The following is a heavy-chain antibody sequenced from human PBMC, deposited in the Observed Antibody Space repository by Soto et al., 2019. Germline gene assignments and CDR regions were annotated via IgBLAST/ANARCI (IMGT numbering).Heavy chain of an antibody. J-gene: IGHJ5*02. V-gene: IGHV4-34*01. Sequence: SETLSLTCAVYGGSLSGYYWSWIRQPPGKGLEWIGEINHSGSTNYNPSLKSRVTISVDTSKNQFSLKLSSVTAADTAVYYCARGLQAPGRTYYDFWSGYYHWFDPWGQGTLITVSS. D-gene: IGHD3-3*01. CDR3: ARGLQAPGRTYYDFWSGYYHWFDP. CDR1: GGSLSGYY. CDR2: INHSGST.